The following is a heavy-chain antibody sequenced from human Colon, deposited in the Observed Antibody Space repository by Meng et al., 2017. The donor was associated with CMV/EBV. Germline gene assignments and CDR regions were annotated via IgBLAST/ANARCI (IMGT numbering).Heavy chain of an antibody. CDR1: GYTFTSNA. D-gene: IGHD3/OR15-3a*01. V-gene: IGHV1-8*01. CDR3: ARGIPDF. CDR2: MKTNSGDT. Sequence: SVKGSCKASGYTFTSNAINRVRQATGQGLEWMGWMKTNSGDTGYAPNFQGRITMTRNTSINTAYMELRSLTNEDTAIYYCARGIPDFWGQGTLVTVSS. J-gene: IGHJ4*02.